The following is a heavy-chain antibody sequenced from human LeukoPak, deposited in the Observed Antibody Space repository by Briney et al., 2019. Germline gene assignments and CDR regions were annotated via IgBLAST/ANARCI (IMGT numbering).Heavy chain of an antibody. D-gene: IGHD3-22*01. Sequence: ASVKVSCKASRYTFTGYYMHWVRQSPGQGLEWMGWINPNSGATNYVQKFQCRVTMTRDTSINTAYMELSRLRSEDTAVYYCATYYYDSSGYSPNDFDYWGQGTLVTVSS. CDR1: RYTFTGYY. J-gene: IGHJ4*02. CDR3: ATYYYDSSGYSPNDFDY. V-gene: IGHV1-2*02. CDR2: INPNSGAT.